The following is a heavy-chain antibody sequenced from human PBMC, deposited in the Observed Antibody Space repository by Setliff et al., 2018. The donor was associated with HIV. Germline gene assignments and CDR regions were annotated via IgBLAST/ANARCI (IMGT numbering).Heavy chain of an antibody. Sequence: AGGSLRLSCAASGFTFSSYWMSWVRQAPGKGLEWVANIHKDGGQNYLDSVKGRFTISRDNSKNSLYLQMNNLRTEDTAFYYCANFGYNYEKNLWGRGTLVTVSS. CDR3: ANFGYNYEKNL. J-gene: IGHJ2*01. CDR1: GFTFSSYW. CDR2: IHKDGGQ. V-gene: IGHV3-7*03. D-gene: IGHD3-16*01.